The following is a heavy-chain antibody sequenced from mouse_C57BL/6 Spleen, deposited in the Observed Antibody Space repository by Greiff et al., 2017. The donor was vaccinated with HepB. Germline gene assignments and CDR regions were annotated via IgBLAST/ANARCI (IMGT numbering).Heavy chain of an antibody. J-gene: IGHJ1*03. CDR3: VSHCCGTYWYFDV. CDR1: GFSFNTYA. V-gene: IGHV10-1*01. Sequence: EVHLVESGGGLVQPKGSLKLSCAASGFSFNTYAMNWVRQAPGKGLEWVACIRSKSNNYATYYAESVKDRFTISRNDSESMLYLQMNNLKTEDTALYFCVSHCCGTYWYFDVWGTGTTVTVSS. D-gene: IGHD1-1*01. CDR2: IRSKSNNYAT.